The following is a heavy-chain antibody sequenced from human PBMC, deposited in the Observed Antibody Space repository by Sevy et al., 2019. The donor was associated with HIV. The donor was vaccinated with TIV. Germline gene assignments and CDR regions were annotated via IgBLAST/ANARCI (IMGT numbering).Heavy chain of an antibody. CDR1: GFSFSSHA. V-gene: IGHV3-23*01. CDR3: AQRDYDTSGYYPKIGY. CDR2: ISASGGNT. J-gene: IGHJ4*02. D-gene: IGHD3-22*01. Sequence: GGSLRLSCAASGFSFSSHAVSWVRQAPGKGLEWVSGISASGGNTYYADAVKGRFTISRDNSKNRVYLQMNSLRAEDTAMYFCAQRDYDTSGYYPKIGYWGQGTLVTVSS.